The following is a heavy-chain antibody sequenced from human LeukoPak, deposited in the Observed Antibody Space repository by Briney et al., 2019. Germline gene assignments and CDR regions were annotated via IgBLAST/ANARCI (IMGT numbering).Heavy chain of an antibody. J-gene: IGHJ4*02. CDR2: IGTSGDRT. CDR1: RFTFSSSA. V-gene: IGHV3-23*01. Sequence: GGSLRLSCSASRFTFSSSAMSWVRQAPGKGLEWVSAIGTSGDRTFYADSVKGRFTISRDNSRNTLYLQMNSLRAEDTAVYYCARVRPYFDYWGQGTLVTVSS. CDR3: ARVRPYFDY.